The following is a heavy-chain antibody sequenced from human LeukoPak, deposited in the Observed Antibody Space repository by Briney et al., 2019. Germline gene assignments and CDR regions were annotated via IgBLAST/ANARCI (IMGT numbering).Heavy chain of an antibody. CDR1: GGSISSSSYY. V-gene: IGHV4-39*07. CDR2: IYYSGST. Sequence: SETLSLTCTVSGGSISSSSYYWGWIRQPPGKGLEWIGSIYYSGSTYYNPSLKSRVTISVDTSKNQFSLKLSSVTAADTAVYYCARSRSWYYYYYMDVWGKGTTVTVSS. D-gene: IGHD1-1*01. CDR3: ARSRSWYYYYYMDV. J-gene: IGHJ6*03.